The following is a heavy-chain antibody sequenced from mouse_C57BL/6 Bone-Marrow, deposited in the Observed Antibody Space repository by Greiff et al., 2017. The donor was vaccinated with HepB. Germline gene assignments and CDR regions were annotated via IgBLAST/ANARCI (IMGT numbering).Heavy chain of an antibody. Sequence: EVKLQQSGPELVKPGASVKISCKASGYSFTGYYMNWVKQSPEKSLEWIGEINPSTGGTTYNQKFKAKATLTVDKSSSTAYMQLTSLTSEDSAVYYCAHLLGYFDVWGTGTTVTVSS. CDR3: AHLLGYFDV. D-gene: IGHD2-1*01. CDR2: INPSTGGT. CDR1: GYSFTGYY. J-gene: IGHJ1*03. V-gene: IGHV1-42*01.